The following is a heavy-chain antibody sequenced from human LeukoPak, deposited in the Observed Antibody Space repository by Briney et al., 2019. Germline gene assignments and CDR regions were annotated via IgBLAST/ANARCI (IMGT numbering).Heavy chain of an antibody. CDR3: ARDRYYGSGSYYNVFDY. CDR2: IDPNSGVT. CDR1: GYTFTGYY. Sequence: ASVKVSCKASGYTFTGYYMHWVRQAPGQGLEWMGRIDPNSGVTNYAQKFQGRVTMTRDTSISTAYMGLSRLRSDDTAVYYCARDRYYGSGSYYNVFDYWGQGTLVTVSS. D-gene: IGHD3-10*01. J-gene: IGHJ4*02. V-gene: IGHV1-2*06.